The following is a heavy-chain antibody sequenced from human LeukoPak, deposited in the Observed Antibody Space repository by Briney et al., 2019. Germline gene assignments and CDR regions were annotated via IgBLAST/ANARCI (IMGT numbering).Heavy chain of an antibody. D-gene: IGHD4-23*01. Sequence: PSETLSLTCAVYGESLDYYYWSWIRQSPGKGLEWIGDIFDGKTINYNPSLKSRVTISAATSSQQFSLNLKSVTAADTAVYFCASGAWAARLNSWAQGALVIVSS. CDR2: IFDGKTI. V-gene: IGHV4-34*12. J-gene: IGHJ4*02. CDR1: GESLDYYY. CDR3: ASGAWAARLNS.